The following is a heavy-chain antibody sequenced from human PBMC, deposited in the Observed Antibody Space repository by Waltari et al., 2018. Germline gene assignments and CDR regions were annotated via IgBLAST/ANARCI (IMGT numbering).Heavy chain of an antibody. J-gene: IGHJ3*01. D-gene: IGHD4-17*01. CDR3: AKDGDYSLTEYDAFDV. CDR1: GFIFSSHG. V-gene: IGHV3-30*02. CDR2: ISFDGKKI. Sequence: VQLLESGGGVVQPGGSLRLSCAASGFIFSSHGMHWVRQIPGKGVEWVAFISFDGKKIFDADSVRGRFTISRDNSNNIVFLQMNSLRPEDSGVYYCAKDGDYSLTEYDAFDVWGQGTVVTVSP.